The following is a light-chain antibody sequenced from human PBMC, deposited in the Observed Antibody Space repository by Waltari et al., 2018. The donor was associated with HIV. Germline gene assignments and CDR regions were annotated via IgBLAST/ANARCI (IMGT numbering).Light chain of an antibody. CDR3: SSLTSGSTRYV. V-gene: IGLV2-14*01. CDR2: EVN. Sequence: QSALTQPASVSGSPGQSITISCTGTSSDVGSYNYVSWYQQEPGKAPKLMIYEVNNRPSGISNRFSGSKSGNTASLTISGLQAEDEADYYCSSLTSGSTRYVFGTGTTVTVL. J-gene: IGLJ1*01. CDR1: SSDVGSYNY.